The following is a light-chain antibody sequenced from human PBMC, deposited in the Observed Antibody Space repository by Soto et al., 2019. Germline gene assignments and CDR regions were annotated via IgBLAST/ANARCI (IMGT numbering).Light chain of an antibody. J-gene: IGKJ2*01. CDR3: QQSYSTPRT. CDR1: QSISSS. V-gene: IGKV1-39*01. CDR2: TAS. Sequence: DIPMTQSPFSLSASVGHIVTITCRASQSISSSLNWYQQQPGKAPKLLIYTASNLQSGVPSRFSGSGSGTDFTLTISSLQPEDFATYFCQQSYSTPRTFGQGTKVDIK.